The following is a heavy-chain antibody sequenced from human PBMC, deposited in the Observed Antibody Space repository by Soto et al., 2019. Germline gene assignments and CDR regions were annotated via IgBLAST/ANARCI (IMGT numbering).Heavy chain of an antibody. D-gene: IGHD6-19*01. CDR3: ARHPTDSSGWYDYYGMDV. V-gene: IGHV5-51*01. Sequence: GESLKISCKGSGYSFTSYCIGWVRQMPGKGLEWMGIIYPGDSDTRYSPSFQGQVTISADKSISTAYLQWSSLKASDTAMYYCARHPTDSSGWYDYYGMDVWGQGTTVTVSS. CDR2: IYPGDSDT. J-gene: IGHJ6*02. CDR1: GYSFTSYC.